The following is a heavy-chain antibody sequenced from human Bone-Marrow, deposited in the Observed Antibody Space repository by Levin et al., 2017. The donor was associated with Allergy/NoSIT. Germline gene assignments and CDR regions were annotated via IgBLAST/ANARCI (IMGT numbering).Heavy chain of an antibody. V-gene: IGHV3-21*01. Sequence: GESLKISCAASGFPFSAYIMNWVRQAPGKGLEWVSSITANGRYIYHADSVKGRFTISRDNGRRSLDLQMNSLRAEDTAVYYCARALHCSDPNCPRGYLDPWGQGTLVTVSS. CDR3: ARALHCSDPNCPRGYLDP. J-gene: IGHJ5*02. CDR1: GFPFSAYI. CDR2: ITANGRYI. D-gene: IGHD2-15*01.